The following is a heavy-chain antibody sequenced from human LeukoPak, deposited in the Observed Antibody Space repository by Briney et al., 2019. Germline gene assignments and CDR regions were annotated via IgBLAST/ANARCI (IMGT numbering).Heavy chain of an antibody. CDR1: GYTFTSYY. CDR3: ARDMGPAYSSSWYFDY. Sequence: ASVTVSCKASGYTFTSYYMHWVRQAPGQGLEWMGIINPSGGSTNYAQKFQGRVTMTTDTSTSTVYMELRSLSSDVTSVYYCARDMGPAYSSSWYFDYWGQGTLVTVSS. J-gene: IGHJ4*02. D-gene: IGHD6-13*01. V-gene: IGHV1-46*01. CDR2: INPSGGST.